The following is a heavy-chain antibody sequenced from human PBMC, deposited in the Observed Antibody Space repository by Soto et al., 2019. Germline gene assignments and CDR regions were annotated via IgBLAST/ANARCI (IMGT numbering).Heavy chain of an antibody. CDR2: IYPGDSDT. Sequence: PGELLKICWKGAGYTFTNYGIGWLRQMPGKGPEWMGIIYPGDSDTKYNPSFQGQVTISADKSITTTYLQWSSLKASDTAIYYCAASIFYYGMDVWGQGTTVTVSS. CDR3: AASIFYYGMDV. CDR1: GYTFTNYG. J-gene: IGHJ6*02. V-gene: IGHV5-51*01.